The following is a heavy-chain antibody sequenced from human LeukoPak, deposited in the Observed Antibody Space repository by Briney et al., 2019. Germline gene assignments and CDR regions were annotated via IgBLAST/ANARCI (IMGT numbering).Heavy chain of an antibody. J-gene: IGHJ5*02. CDR3: ARGGVDCSGGSCYSNWFDP. CDR1: GGSISSYY. D-gene: IGHD2-15*01. Sequence: PSETLSLTCTVSGGSISSYYWSWIRQPPGKGLEWIGYIYYSGSTNYNPSLKSRVTISVDTSKNQFSLKLSSVTAADTAVYYCARGGVDCSGGSCYSNWFDPWGQGTLVTVSS. V-gene: IGHV4-59*12. CDR2: IYYSGST.